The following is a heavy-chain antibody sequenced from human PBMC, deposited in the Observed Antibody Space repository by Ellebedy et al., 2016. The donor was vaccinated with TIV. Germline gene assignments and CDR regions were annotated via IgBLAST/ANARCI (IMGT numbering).Heavy chain of an antibody. D-gene: IGHD6-19*01. CDR2: IYSGGST. J-gene: IGHJ4*02. CDR3: TAITVAPFDY. CDR1: GFTVSSNY. Sequence: GGSLRLSCAASGFTVSSNYMSWVRQAPGKGLEWVSVIYSGGSTYYADSVKGRFTISRDNSKNTLYLQMNSLKTEDTAVYYCTAITVAPFDYWGQGTLVTVSS. V-gene: IGHV3-66*01.